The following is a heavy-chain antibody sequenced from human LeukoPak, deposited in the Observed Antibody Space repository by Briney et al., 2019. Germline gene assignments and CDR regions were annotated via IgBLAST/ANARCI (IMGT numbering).Heavy chain of an antibody. CDR1: GYSIRSGYH. J-gene: IGHJ4*02. D-gene: IGHD7-27*01. CDR3: ASRKLGNDY. Sequence: SETLSLTCSVSGYSIRSGYHWAWFRQAPGKGLEWMGSIYQSGSTYDNLSLKSRVTLSVDTSRNQFSLKLTSVTAADTAVYYCASRKLGNDYWGQGTLVTVSS. V-gene: IGHV4-38-2*02. CDR2: IYQSGST.